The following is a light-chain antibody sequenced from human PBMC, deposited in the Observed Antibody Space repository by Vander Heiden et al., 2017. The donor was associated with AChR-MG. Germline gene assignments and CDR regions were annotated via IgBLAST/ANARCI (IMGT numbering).Light chain of an antibody. V-gene: IGKV1-39*01. Sequence: DIQMTQSPSSLSASVGDRVTITCRASQSISSYLNWYQQKPGKAPKLLIYAAASLQSGVASRFSGSGCGRDFSLIISSLQPADFATYYCQQRYSTPTWTFGQGTKVEIK. J-gene: IGKJ1*01. CDR2: AAA. CDR3: QQRYSTPTWT. CDR1: QSISSY.